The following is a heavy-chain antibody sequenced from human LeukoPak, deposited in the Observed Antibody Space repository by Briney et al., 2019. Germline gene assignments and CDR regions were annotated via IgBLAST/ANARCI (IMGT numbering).Heavy chain of an antibody. V-gene: IGHV4-39*01. CDR3: ARYYDSSFDY. Sequence: SETLSLTCTVSGGSISSSSYYWGWIRQPPGKGLEWIGSIYYSGSTYYNPSLKSRVTISVDTSKNQFSLKLCSVTAADTAVYYCARYYDSSFDYWGQGTLVTVSS. J-gene: IGHJ4*02. CDR1: GGSISSSSYY. CDR2: IYYSGST. D-gene: IGHD3-22*01.